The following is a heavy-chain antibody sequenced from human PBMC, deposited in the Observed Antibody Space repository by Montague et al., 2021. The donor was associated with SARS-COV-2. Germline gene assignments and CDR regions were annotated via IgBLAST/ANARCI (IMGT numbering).Heavy chain of an antibody. CDR1: GDSASSNSAA. D-gene: IGHD2-8*01. Sequence: CPISGDSASSNSAAWNWIRQSPSRGLEWLGRTYYRSKWYNDYAVSVKSRITINPDTSKNQFSLQLNSVTPEDTAVYYCARDDPYCTNGVCYTGNWFDPWGQGTLVTVSS. CDR2: TYYRSKWYN. CDR3: ARDDPYCTNGVCYTGNWFDP. J-gene: IGHJ5*02. V-gene: IGHV6-1*01.